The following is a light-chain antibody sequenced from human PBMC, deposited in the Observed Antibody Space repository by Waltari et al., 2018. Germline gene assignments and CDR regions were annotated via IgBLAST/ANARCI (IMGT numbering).Light chain of an antibody. V-gene: IGLV2-11*01. CDR2: DVS. Sequence: QSALTQPRSVSGSPGQSVTISCTGTSSDVGGYNYVSWYQQHPGKAPKLMIYDVSKRPSGVRDRCFGSTSGNTASMTSSGLQAEDEADYYCCSYAGSYTLYVFGTGTKVTVL. J-gene: IGLJ1*01. CDR3: CSYAGSYTLYV. CDR1: SSDVGGYNY.